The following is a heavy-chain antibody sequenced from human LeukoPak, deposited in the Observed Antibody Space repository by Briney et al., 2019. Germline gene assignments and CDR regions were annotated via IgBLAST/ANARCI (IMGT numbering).Heavy chain of an antibody. CDR2: ISGSSSYI. J-gene: IGHJ5*02. CDR3: AREGLYLSKWFDP. V-gene: IGHV3-21*01. Sequence: GGSLRLSCAASGFTFSSYSMNWVRQAPGKGLEWVSSISGSSSYIFYADSVKGRFTISRDNAKNSLYLQMTSLRAEDTAVYYCAREGLYLSKWFDPWGQGTLVTVSS. CDR1: GFTFSSYS. D-gene: IGHD2-15*01.